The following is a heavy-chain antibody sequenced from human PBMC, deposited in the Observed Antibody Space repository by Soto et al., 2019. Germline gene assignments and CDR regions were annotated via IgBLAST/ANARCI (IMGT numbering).Heavy chain of an antibody. J-gene: IGHJ6*02. CDR2: VSYDGNHK. D-gene: IGHD6-13*01. Sequence: QVQLVESGGGVIQPGTSLSLSCGSSGFTFRSFGMYWVRQAPGKGLEWVAVVSYDGNHKYYADSGKGRFTVSRDNAKNMLYLQMNSLRGEDTAVYYCAKAVGQQLVLNYGMDVWGQGTTVTVSS. CDR3: AKAVGQQLVLNYGMDV. V-gene: IGHV3-30*18. CDR1: GFTFRSFG.